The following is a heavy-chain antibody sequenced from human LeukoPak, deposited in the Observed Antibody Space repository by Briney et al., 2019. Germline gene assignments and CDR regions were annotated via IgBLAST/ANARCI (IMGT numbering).Heavy chain of an antibody. J-gene: IGHJ4*02. CDR2: INTNGSPT. CDR3: AGDLISGSGSLGY. V-gene: IGHV3-74*01. D-gene: IGHD3-10*01. CDR1: GFTFSIYE. Sequence: GGSLRLSCAAYGFTFSIYEMNWVRQAPGKGLVWVSRINTNGSPTQYADSVKGRFTISRDNAKNTLYLQMNSLRAEDTAVYYCAGDLISGSGSLGYWGQGTLVTVSS.